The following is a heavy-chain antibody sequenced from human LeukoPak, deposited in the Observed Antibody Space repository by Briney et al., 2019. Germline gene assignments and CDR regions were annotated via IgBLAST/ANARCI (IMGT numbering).Heavy chain of an antibody. V-gene: IGHV5-51*01. CDR1: GYRFNNYG. Sequence: GESLKISCTGSGYRFNNYGIVWVRQTPGEGLQWMGIIFPGDSETRYSPSFEGQVTFSADKSNTTAYLHWSSLKASDTAMYYCARRYDSSGYYPLDYFDHWGQGSLVIVSS. J-gene: IGHJ4*02. CDR3: ARRYDSSGYYPLDYFDH. D-gene: IGHD3-22*01. CDR2: IFPGDSET.